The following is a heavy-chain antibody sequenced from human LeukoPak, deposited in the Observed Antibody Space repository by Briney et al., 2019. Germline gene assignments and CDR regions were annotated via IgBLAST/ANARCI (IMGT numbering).Heavy chain of an antibody. CDR1: GYTFTSYA. J-gene: IGHJ6*03. CDR2: INTNTGNP. D-gene: IGHD2-21*02. Sequence: ASVKVSCKASGYTFTSYAMNWVRQAPGKGLEGMGWINTNTGNPTYAQGFTGRFVFSLDTSVSTAYLQISSLKAEDTAVYYCARVGNCGGDCYSPRYYYMDVWGKGTTVTVSS. V-gene: IGHV7-4-1*02. CDR3: ARVGNCGGDCYSPRYYYMDV.